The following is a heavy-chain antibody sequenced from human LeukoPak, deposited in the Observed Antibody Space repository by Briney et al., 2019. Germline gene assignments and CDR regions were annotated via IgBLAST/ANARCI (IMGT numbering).Heavy chain of an antibody. D-gene: IGHD4-23*01. CDR3: ARAGGNWPFDY. V-gene: IGHV1-46*01. CDR1: GFTFTSYY. CDR2: INPSGGST. J-gene: IGHJ4*02. Sequence: GASVKVSCKASGFTFTSYYMHWVRQAPGQGLEWMGIINPSGGSTSYAQKFQGRVTMTRDTSTSTVYMELSSLRSEDTAVYYCARAGGNWPFDYWGQGTLVTVSS.